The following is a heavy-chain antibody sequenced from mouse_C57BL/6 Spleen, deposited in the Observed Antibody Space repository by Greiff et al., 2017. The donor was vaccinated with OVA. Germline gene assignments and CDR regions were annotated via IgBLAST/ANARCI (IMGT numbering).Heavy chain of an antibody. Sequence: QVQLQQPGAELVKPGASVKMSCKASGYTFTSYWITWVKQRPGQGLEWIGDIYPGSGSTNYNEKFKSKATLTVDTSSSTAYMQLSSLTSEDSAVYYCAREDYYGSSSYWYVDVWGTGTTVTVSS. V-gene: IGHV1-55*01. CDR3: AREDYYGSSSYWYVDV. CDR1: GYTFTSYW. CDR2: IYPGSGST. D-gene: IGHD1-1*01. J-gene: IGHJ1*03.